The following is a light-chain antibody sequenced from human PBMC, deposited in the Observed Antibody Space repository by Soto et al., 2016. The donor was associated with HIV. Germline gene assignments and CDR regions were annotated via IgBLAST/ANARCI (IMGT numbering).Light chain of an antibody. CDR2: DDS. V-gene: IGLV3-21*04. Sequence: SYVPTQPPSLSVAPGETARVTCGGYNIADRPVLWYQQKPGQAPVLVIYDDSDRPSGIPERFSGFNSGNTATLTISGVEAGDAADYYCQMWDSATDHPVFGGGTRLTVL. CDR3: QMWDSATDHPV. CDR1: NIADRP. J-gene: IGLJ2*01.